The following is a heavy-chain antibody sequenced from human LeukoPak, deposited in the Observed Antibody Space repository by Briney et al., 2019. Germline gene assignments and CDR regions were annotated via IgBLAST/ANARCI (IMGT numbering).Heavy chain of an antibody. D-gene: IGHD2-2*01. V-gene: IGHV3-23*01. Sequence: PGGTLRLSCAASGFTFISYGMSWVRQAPGKGLEWVSAISSSGGYSYYPDSVKGRFTISRDNSKNTLYLQMNSLRAEDTAVYYCARSVSSRFTSPRRPYYFDSWGQGTLVTVSS. CDR2: ISSSGGYS. CDR1: GFTFISYG. J-gene: IGHJ4*02. CDR3: ARSVSSRFTSPRRPYYFDS.